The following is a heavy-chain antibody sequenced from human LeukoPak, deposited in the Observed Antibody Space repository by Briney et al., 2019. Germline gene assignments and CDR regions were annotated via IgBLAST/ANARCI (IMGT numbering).Heavy chain of an antibody. CDR2: IIPMSGTA. J-gene: IGHJ4*02. Sequence: SVKVSCKASGGTFNNFAISWVRQAPGQGLEWVGGIIPMSGTANYAQKFQGRVTITADESTSTAYMGLSSLRSEDTAIYYCASPVKYYDTWSGYPPFDYWGQGTLVTVSS. D-gene: IGHD3-3*01. V-gene: IGHV1-69*13. CDR3: ASPVKYYDTWSGYPPFDY. CDR1: GGTFNNFA.